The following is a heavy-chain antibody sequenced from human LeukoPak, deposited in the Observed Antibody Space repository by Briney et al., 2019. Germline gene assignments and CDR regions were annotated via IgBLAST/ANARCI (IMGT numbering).Heavy chain of an antibody. CDR2: ISVNGDDT. D-gene: IGHD4-17*01. CDR1: GFTFRIYD. J-gene: IGHJ3*02. V-gene: IGHV3-23*01. Sequence: PGGSLRLSCAASGFTFRIYDMNWVRQAPGKGLEWVSSISVNGDDTYYADSVKGRFTISRDNSKNTLYLQMNSLSAEDTAMYYCAKDWRDYGDFHAFDMWGQGTMVTVSS. CDR3: AKDWRDYGDFHAFDM.